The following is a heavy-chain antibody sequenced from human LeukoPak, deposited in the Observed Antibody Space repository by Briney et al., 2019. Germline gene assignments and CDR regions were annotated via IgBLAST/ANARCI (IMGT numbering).Heavy chain of an antibody. V-gene: IGHV1-46*01. CDR2: INPSGGST. CDR1: GYTFTSYY. D-gene: IGHD6-6*01. Sequence: ASVKVSCKASGYTFTSYYMHWVRQAPGQGLEWMGIINPSGGSTSYAQKFQGRVTMTRDTSTSTVYMELSSLRSEDTAVYYCARDRRKYSSSSSTFDYWGQGTLVTVSS. J-gene: IGHJ4*02. CDR3: ARDRRKYSSSSSTFDY.